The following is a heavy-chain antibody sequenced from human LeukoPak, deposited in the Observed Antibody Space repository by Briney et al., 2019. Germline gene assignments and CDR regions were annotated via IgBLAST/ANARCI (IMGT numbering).Heavy chain of an antibody. CDR3: AREGDFGSGSCFDF. CDR2: TWSEGSNK. Sequence: GGSLRLSCAASGFTFSGNGMYWVRQAPGKGLEWVAVTWSEGSNKLYGDSVKGRFTISRDNSKNTLYLQMNSLRAEDTAVYYCAREGDFGSGSCFDFWGQGTLVTVSS. J-gene: IGHJ4*02. V-gene: IGHV3-33*04. CDR1: GFTFSGNG. D-gene: IGHD3-10*01.